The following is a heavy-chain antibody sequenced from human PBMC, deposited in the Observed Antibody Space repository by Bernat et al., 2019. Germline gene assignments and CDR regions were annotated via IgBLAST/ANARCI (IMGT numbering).Heavy chain of an antibody. CDR3: AKVPYGDPDLS. Sequence: EVQLVESGGGLVQPGGSLRLSCAASGFTFSSYAMSWVRQAPGKGLELVSAISGIDGSTYYADSVKGRFTISRDNSKITLYLQMNSLRAEDTAVYYCAKVPYGDPDLSWGKGTLVTGS. V-gene: IGHV3-23*04. CDR1: GFTFSSYA. D-gene: IGHD4-17*01. J-gene: IGHJ5*02. CDR2: ISGIDGST.